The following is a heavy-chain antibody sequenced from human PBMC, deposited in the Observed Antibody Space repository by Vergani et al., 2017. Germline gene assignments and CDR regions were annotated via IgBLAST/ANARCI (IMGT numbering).Heavy chain of an antibody. CDR3: ARRAERWETLLRDDFDV. J-gene: IGHJ3*01. D-gene: IGHD1-26*01. Sequence: QVQLQQWGPGLLKPSETLSLTCAVYGWSLSGYYWSWIRLAPGKGLEWIGEINHSGTINYNPTLKSPFNVSIDTSRDHFSLKLRSVSAADTAVYFCARRAERWETLLRDDFDVWVQGTFVTVSP. CDR2: INHSGTI. CDR1: GWSLSGYY. V-gene: IGHV4-34*01.